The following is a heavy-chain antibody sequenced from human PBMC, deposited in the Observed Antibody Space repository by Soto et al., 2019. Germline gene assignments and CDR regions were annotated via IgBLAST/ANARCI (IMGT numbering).Heavy chain of an antibody. Sequence: ASVKVSCKASGFTFTSSAVQWVRQARGQRLEWIGWIVVGSGNTNYAQKFQERVTITRDMSTSTAYMELSSLRSEDTAVYYCAADQGRYFDWLLAIDYGMDVWGQGTTVTVSS. V-gene: IGHV1-58*01. J-gene: IGHJ6*02. D-gene: IGHD3-9*01. CDR2: IVVGSGNT. CDR1: GFTFTSSA. CDR3: AADQGRYFDWLLAIDYGMDV.